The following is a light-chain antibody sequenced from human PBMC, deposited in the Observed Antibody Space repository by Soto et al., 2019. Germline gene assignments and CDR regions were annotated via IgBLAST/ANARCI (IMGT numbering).Light chain of an antibody. V-gene: IGLV2-14*01. CDR1: SRDVGGYNY. CDR2: EVS. CDR3: SSYTTSSTMI. J-gene: IGLJ2*01. Sequence: QSALTQPASVSGSPGQSITISCTGSSRDVGGYNYVSWYQQHPGKAPKLMIYEVSDRPSGISIRFSGSKSGNTASLTISGLQADDEAYYYCSSYTTSSTMIFGGGTKVTVL.